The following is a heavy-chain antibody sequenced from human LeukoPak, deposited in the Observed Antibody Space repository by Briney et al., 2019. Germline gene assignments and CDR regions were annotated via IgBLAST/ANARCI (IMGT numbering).Heavy chain of an antibody. CDR1: GFTFSSYS. D-gene: IGHD2-2*01. CDR3: TRVRVVVPSAFDYCDF. J-gene: IGHJ4*02. V-gene: IGHV3-21*01. CDR2: ISSSSSYI. Sequence: GGSLRLSCAASGFTFSSYSMNWVRQAPGKGLEWVSSISSSSSYIYYADSVKGRFTISRDNAKNSLYLQMNSLRAEDTAVYYCTRVRVVVPSAFDYCDFWGQGTPVTVSS.